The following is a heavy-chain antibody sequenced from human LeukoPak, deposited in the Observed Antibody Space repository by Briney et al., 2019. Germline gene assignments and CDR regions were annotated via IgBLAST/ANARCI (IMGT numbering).Heavy chain of an antibody. CDR3: ARYGSGSYYSDFDY. D-gene: IGHD3-10*01. J-gene: IGHJ4*02. V-gene: IGHV1-46*01. Sequence: ASVQVSCQASGYPFPTYYMHWVRQAPGQGLEWMGIINPSGGSTSYAQKFQGRVTMTRDTSTSTVYMELSSLRSEDTAVYYCARYGSGSYYSDFDYWGQGTLVTVSS. CDR2: INPSGGST. CDR1: GYPFPTYY.